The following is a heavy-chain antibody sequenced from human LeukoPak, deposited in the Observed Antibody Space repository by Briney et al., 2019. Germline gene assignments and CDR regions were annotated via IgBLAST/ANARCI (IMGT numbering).Heavy chain of an antibody. CDR2: ISNDGSSS. CDR3: ARMATAFDY. D-gene: IGHD1-1*01. J-gene: IGHJ4*02. V-gene: IGHV3-74*01. CDR1: GFTFSNSW. Sequence: PGGSLRLSCAASGFTFSNSWMHWVRQVPGKGLLWVSRISNDGSSSIYADSVKGRFTISGDNAKNTLYLQMNSLRAEDTAVYYCARMATAFDYWGQGTLVTVSS.